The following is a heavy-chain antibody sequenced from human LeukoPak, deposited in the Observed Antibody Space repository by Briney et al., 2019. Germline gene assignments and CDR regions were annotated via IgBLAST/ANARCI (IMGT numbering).Heavy chain of an antibody. CDR3: ARQAGVDY. CDR1: GGSISSSSYY. J-gene: IGHJ4*02. CDR2: IYYSGST. V-gene: IGHV4-39*01. Sequence: PSETLSLTCTVSGGSISSSSYYWGWIRQPPGKGLEWIGSIYYSGSTYYNPSLKSRVTISVDTSKNQFSLKLSSVTAADTAVYYCARQAGVDYWGQGTLVTVSS. D-gene: IGHD6-13*01.